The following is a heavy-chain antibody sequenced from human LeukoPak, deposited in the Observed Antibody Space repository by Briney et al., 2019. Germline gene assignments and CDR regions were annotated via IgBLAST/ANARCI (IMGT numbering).Heavy chain of an antibody. D-gene: IGHD3-22*01. J-gene: IGHJ4*02. CDR1: GGSISSSSYY. Sequence: SETLSLTCTVSGGSISSSSYYWGWIRQPPGKGLEWIGSIYYSGSTYYNPPLKSRVTISVDTSKNQFSLKLSSVTAADTAVYYCARHCDSSAYYPGTFDYWGQGTLVTVSS. CDR3: ARHCDSSAYYPGTFDY. V-gene: IGHV4-39*01. CDR2: IYYSGST.